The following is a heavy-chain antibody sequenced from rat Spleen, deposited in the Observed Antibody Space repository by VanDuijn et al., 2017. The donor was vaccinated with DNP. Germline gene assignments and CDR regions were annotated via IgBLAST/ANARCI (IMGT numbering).Heavy chain of an antibody. J-gene: IGHJ1*01. CDR3: ARGVYYYSATYWYFDF. CDR2: ITSSGGDS. Sequence: EVQLVESGGDLVQPGRSLKLSCAASGFTFSDYNMAWVRQVPGKGLEWVASITSSGGDSYYPDSVKGRFTISRDNAKNTLYLQMNSLRSEATATYYCARGVYYYSATYWYFDFWGPGTMVTVSS. D-gene: IGHD1-1*01. V-gene: IGHV5-25*01. CDR1: GFTFSDYN.